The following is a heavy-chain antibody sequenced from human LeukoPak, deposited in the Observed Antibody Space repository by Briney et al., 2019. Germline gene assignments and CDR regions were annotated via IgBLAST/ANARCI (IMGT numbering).Heavy chain of an antibody. Sequence: GGSLRLSCAASGFTFSSYGMSWVRQAPGKGLEWVPSISSSSRYIYYADSVKGRFTISRDNAKNSLYLQMNSLRAEDTAVYYCARVGTMIGFDYWGQGTLVTVSS. V-gene: IGHV3-21*01. CDR3: ARVGTMIGFDY. D-gene: IGHD3-22*01. CDR2: ISSSSRYI. CDR1: GFTFSSYG. J-gene: IGHJ4*02.